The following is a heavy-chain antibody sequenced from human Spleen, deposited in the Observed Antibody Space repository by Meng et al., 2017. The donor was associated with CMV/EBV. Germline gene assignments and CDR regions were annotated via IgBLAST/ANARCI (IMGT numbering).Heavy chain of an antibody. CDR2: FDPEDGET. CDR1: GYTLTELS. CDR3: AKVXXQLLFRYSGMDV. Sequence: ASVKVSCXXXGYTLTELSRHWVRQAPGKGLEWMGGFDPEDGETIXAQKFQGRVTXTEDTXXDTAYXELSSLRSEXTAGXYGAKVXXQLLFRYSGMDVWGQGTTVTVSS. V-gene: IGHV1-24*01. D-gene: IGHD2-2*01. J-gene: IGHJ6*02.